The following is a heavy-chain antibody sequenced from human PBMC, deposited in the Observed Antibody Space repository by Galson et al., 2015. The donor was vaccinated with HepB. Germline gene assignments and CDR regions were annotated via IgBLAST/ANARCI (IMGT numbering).Heavy chain of an antibody. D-gene: IGHD6-19*01. CDR3: ARRGKPGYSSGWYNY. Sequence: QSGAEVKKPGESLEISCKGSGYSFTTYWIGWVRQMPGKGLEWMGIIYPGDSDTRYSPSFQGRVTISVDKSISTAYLQWSSLKASDTAMYYCARRGKPGYSSGWYNYWGQGTLVTVSS. CDR2: IYPGDSDT. V-gene: IGHV5-51*01. CDR1: GYSFTTYW. J-gene: IGHJ4*02.